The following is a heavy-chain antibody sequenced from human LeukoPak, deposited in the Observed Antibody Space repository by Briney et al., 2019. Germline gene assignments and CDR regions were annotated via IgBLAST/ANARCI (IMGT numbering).Heavy chain of an antibody. V-gene: IGHV3-21*01. CDR1: GFTFSSYS. D-gene: IGHD3-22*01. CDR2: ISSSSSYI. Sequence: PGGSLRLSCAASGFTFSSYSMNWVRQAPGKGLEWVSSISSSSSYIYYADSVKGRFTISRDNAKNSLYLQMNSLRAEDTAEYYCAKGPYYYDSSGYYLDYWGQGTLVTVSS. CDR3: AKGPYYYDSSGYYLDY. J-gene: IGHJ4*02.